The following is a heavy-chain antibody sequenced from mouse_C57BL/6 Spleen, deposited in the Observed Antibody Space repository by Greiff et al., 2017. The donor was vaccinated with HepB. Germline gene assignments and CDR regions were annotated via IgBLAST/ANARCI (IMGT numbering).Heavy chain of an antibody. Sequence: EVQLQQSGPGLVKPSQSLSLTCSVTGYSITSGYYWNWIRQFPGNKLEWMGYISYDGSNNYNPSLKNRISITRDTSKNQFFLKFNSVTTEDTATYYCARELLRYPFAYWGQGTLVTVSA. D-gene: IGHD1-1*01. J-gene: IGHJ3*01. V-gene: IGHV3-6*01. CDR2: ISYDGSN. CDR3: ARELLRYPFAY. CDR1: GYSITSGYY.